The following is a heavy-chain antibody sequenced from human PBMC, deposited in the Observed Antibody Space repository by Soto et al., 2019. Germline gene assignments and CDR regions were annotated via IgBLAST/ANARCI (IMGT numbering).Heavy chain of an antibody. CDR2: IGTAGDT. Sequence: EVQLVESGGGLVQPGGSLRLSCAASGFTFSSYDMHWVRQATGKGLEWVSAIGTAGDTYYPGSVKGRFTISRENAKNSLYLQMNSLRAEDTALYYCARGINYGSGYFDSWGQGPLVTVSS. CDR3: ARGINYGSGYFDS. J-gene: IGHJ4*02. CDR1: GFTFSSYD. V-gene: IGHV3-13*01. D-gene: IGHD3-10*01.